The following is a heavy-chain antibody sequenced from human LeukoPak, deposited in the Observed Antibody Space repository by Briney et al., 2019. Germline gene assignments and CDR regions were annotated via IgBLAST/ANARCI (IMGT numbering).Heavy chain of an antibody. CDR3: ARDRVIRAFDF. CDR2: ISASNGYT. Sequence: GASVKVSCKASGYTFTSYSISWVRQAPGQGREWMGRISASNGYTNYAQKVQGRVTMTTDTSTSTAYMELRRLRSDDTAVYYCARDRVIRAFDFWGQGTMVTVSS. V-gene: IGHV1-18*01. CDR1: GYTFTSYS. J-gene: IGHJ3*01.